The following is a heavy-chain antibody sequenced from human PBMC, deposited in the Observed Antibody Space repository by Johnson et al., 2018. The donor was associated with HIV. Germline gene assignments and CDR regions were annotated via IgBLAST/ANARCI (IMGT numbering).Heavy chain of an antibody. CDR3: TRVSYRGYHSAFDI. CDR1: GFTFGDYA. D-gene: IGHD3-10*01. J-gene: IGHJ3*02. CDR2: IRSKAYGGTT. V-gene: IGHV3-49*04. Sequence: MLLVESGGGLVQPGRSLRLSRTASGFTFGDYAMSWVRQAPGKGLEWVGFIRSKAYGGTTEYAASVKSRVTISRDDSKSIAYLQMNSLKTEDTAVYYCTRVSYRGYHSAFDIWGQGTMVTVSS.